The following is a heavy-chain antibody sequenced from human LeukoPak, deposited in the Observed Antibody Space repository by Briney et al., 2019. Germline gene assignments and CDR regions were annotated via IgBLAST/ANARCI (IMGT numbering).Heavy chain of an antibody. CDR1: DVSISSYH. V-gene: IGHV4-59*01. Sequence: SETLSLTCTVSDVSISSYHWSWVRQPPGKGLEWIGYIDYSGTTSYNPSLKSRVTISVDTSKNRFSLRVRSVSAADTAVYYCARATFMFRGVPLEPDAFDIWGQGTMVSVSS. CDR3: ARATFMFRGVPLEPDAFDI. CDR2: IDYSGTT. D-gene: IGHD3-10*01. J-gene: IGHJ3*02.